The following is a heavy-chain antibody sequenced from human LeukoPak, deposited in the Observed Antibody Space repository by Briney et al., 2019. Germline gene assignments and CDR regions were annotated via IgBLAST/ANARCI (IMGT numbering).Heavy chain of an antibody. J-gene: IGHJ4*02. Sequence: GGSLRLSCAASGFTFSSYGMHWVRQAPGKGLEWVAVISYDGSSKYYADSVKGRFTISRDNSKNTLYLQMNSLRAEDTAVYYCAKDLVVRGYSYGHDYWGQGTLVTVSS. V-gene: IGHV3-30*18. D-gene: IGHD5-18*01. CDR3: AKDLVVRGYSYGHDY. CDR2: ISYDGSSK. CDR1: GFTFSSYG.